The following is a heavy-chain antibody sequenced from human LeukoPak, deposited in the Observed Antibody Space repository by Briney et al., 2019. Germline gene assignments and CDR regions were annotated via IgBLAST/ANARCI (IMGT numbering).Heavy chain of an antibody. CDR2: IYSGGST. CDR3: ARMGYCSGGSCYQYYFDY. Sequence: PGGSLRLSCAASGFTVSSNYMSWVRPAPGKGLEWVSVIYSGGSTYYADSVKGRFPISRDNSKNTLYLQMNSLRAEDTAVYYCARMGYCSGGSCYQYYFDYWGQGTLVTVSS. V-gene: IGHV3-53*01. J-gene: IGHJ4*02. D-gene: IGHD2-15*01. CDR1: GFTVSSNY.